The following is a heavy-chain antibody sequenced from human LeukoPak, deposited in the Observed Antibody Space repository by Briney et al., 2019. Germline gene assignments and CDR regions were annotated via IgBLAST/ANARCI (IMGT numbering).Heavy chain of an antibody. CDR2: FSVSDGRT. Sequence: PGGSLRLSCAASGFTFINYAMSWVRQAPGKGLEYILTFSVSDGRTYYADSVKGRFTISRDNAKNSLYLQMNSLRAEDTAVYYCARDYGADYWGQGTLVTVSS. CDR3: ARDYGADY. D-gene: IGHD4-17*01. J-gene: IGHJ4*02. CDR1: GFTFINYA. V-gene: IGHV3-23*01.